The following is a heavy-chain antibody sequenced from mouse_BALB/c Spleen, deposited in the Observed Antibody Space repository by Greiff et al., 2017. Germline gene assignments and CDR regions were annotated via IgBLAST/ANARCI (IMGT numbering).Heavy chain of an antibody. CDR2: IYPSDSYT. CDR1: GYTFTSYW. V-gene: IGHV1-69*02. J-gene: IGHJ1*01. CDR3: TREGDGNYWYFDV. Sequence: QVQLQQPGAELVRPGASVKLSCKASGYTFTSYWINWVKQRPGQGLEWIGNIYPSDSYTNYNQKFKDKATLTVDKSSSTAYMQLSSPTSEDSAVYYCTREGDGNYWYFDVWGAGTTVTVSS. D-gene: IGHD2-1*01.